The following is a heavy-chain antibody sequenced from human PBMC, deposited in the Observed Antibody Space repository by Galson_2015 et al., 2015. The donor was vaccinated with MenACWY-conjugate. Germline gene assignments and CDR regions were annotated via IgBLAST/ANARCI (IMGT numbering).Heavy chain of an antibody. V-gene: IGHV3-30*03. CDR1: GFTFSSIG. CDR2: ISKDARQT. D-gene: IGHD3-22*01. Sequence: SLRLSCAAAGFTFSSIGMHWVRRSPGKGLEWLALISKDARQTFYADSVEGRFTISRDNSNNTLYLEMNSLRVDDTAVNYCATSNYYDGGGPVCLNWGQGTLVTVSS. CDR3: ATSNYYDGGGPVCLN. J-gene: IGHJ1*01.